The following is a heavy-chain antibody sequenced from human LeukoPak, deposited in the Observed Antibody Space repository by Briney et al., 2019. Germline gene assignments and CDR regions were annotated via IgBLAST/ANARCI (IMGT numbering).Heavy chain of an antibody. J-gene: IGHJ4*02. CDR1: GGSISSYC. CDR3: ARLLDSSGYSFDY. V-gene: IGHV4-4*09. Sequence: SETLSLTCTVSGGSISSYCWSWIRQPPGKGLEWIGYIYTSGSTNYSPSLKSRVTISVDTSKNQFSLKLSSVTAADTAVYYCARLLDSSGYSFDYWGQGTLVTVSS. CDR2: IYTSGST. D-gene: IGHD3-22*01.